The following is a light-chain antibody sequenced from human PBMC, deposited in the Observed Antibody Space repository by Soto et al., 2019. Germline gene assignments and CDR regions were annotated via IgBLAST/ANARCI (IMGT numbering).Light chain of an antibody. Sequence: DIQMTQSPSSLSASVGDRVTITCRASQSISSYLNWYQQKPGKAPKLLIYAASSLQSGVPSRFSVSGSGTDFTLTISSLQPEDFATYYCQQSYSTPHLTFGGGTKVEIK. V-gene: IGKV1-39*01. CDR2: AAS. J-gene: IGKJ4*01. CDR3: QQSYSTPHLT. CDR1: QSISSY.